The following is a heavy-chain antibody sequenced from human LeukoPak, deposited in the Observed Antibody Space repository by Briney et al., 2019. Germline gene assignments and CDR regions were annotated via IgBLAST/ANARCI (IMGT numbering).Heavy chain of an antibody. CDR2: ISAYNGNT. J-gene: IGHJ6*04. D-gene: IGHD3-3*01. V-gene: IGHV1-18*01. Sequence: ASVKVSCKASGGTFSSYAISWVRQAPGQGLEWMGWISAYNGNTNYAQKLQGRVTMTTDTSTSTAYMELRSLRSDDTAVYYCARDSPDYDFWSGYYELMDVWGKGTTVTVSS. CDR1: GGTFSSYA. CDR3: ARDSPDYDFWSGYYELMDV.